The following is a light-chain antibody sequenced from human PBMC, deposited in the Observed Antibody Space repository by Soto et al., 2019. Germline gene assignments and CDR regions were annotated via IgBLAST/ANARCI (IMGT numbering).Light chain of an antibody. V-gene: IGLV2-8*01. J-gene: IGLJ1*01. CDR2: EVN. CDR3: ISHAGASNV. Sequence: QSVLTQPPSASGSPGQSVAISCTGTSSDVGATDYVSWYQQHSGKAPKLLLYEVNKRPSGVPDRFSGSKSGNTASLTVSALQAEDEADYYCISHAGASNVLGTGTKLTVL. CDR1: SSDVGATDY.